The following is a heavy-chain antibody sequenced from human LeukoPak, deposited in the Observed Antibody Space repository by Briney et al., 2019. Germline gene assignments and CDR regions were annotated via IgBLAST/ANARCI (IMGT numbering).Heavy chain of an antibody. CDR3: ARCGYSYGVYYYYYMDV. D-gene: IGHD5-18*01. V-gene: IGHV4-61*02. J-gene: IGHJ6*03. Sequence: SETLSLTCTVSGDSISSGDYYWSWIRQPAGKGLEWIGRISSSGSTNYNPSLKSRVTISVDTSKNQFSLKLSSVTAADTAVYYCARCGYSYGVYYYYYMDVWGKGTTVTVSS. CDR2: ISSSGST. CDR1: GDSISSGDYY.